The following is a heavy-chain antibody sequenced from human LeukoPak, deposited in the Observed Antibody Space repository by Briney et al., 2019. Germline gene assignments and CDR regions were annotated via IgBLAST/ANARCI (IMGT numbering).Heavy chain of an antibody. CDR3: AIACGLQLLYDAFGI. V-gene: IGHV1-18*01. J-gene: IGHJ3*02. CDR1: GYTFTSYG. D-gene: IGHD5-18*01. CDR2: ISAYNGNT. Sequence: ASVKVSCKASGYTFTSYGISWVRQAPGQGLEWMGWISAYNGNTNYAQKLQGRVTMTTDTSTSTAYMELRSLRSDDTAVYYCAIACGLQLLYDAFGIWGQGTMVTVSS.